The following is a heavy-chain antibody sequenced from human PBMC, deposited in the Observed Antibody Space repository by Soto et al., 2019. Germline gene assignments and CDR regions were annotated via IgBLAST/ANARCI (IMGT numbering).Heavy chain of an antibody. D-gene: IGHD6-6*01. V-gene: IGHV3-30-3*01. CDR1: GFTFSSYA. J-gene: IGHJ4*02. Sequence: QVQLVESGGGVVQPGRSLRLSCAASGFTFSSYAMHWVRQAPGKGLEWVAVISYDGSNKYYADSVKGRFTISRDNSKNTLYLQIKRLRAEDTAVYYCARGRRSSSSSGATDYWGQGTLVTVSS. CDR2: ISYDGSNK. CDR3: ARGRRSSSSSGATDY.